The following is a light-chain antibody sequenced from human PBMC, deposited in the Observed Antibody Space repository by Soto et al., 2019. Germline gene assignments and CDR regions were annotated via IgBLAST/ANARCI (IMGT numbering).Light chain of an antibody. J-gene: IGKJ1*01. Sequence: DLQMTQSSSTLSASVGDRVTITCRASQSISNLLAWYQQKPGEAPKLLVFDASKLDNGVPSRFSGGGSATEFTLIINSLQPDDFATYYCQQYSNSFPWTFGQGTKVEI. CDR2: DAS. CDR1: QSISNL. CDR3: QQYSNSFPWT. V-gene: IGKV1-5*01.